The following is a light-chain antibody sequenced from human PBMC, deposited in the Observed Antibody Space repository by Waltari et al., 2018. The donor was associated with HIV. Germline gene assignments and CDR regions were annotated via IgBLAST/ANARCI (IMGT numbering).Light chain of an antibody. CDR2: YDD. J-gene: IGLJ1*01. CDR1: SSNIGNNA. V-gene: IGLV1-36*01. CDR3: AAWDDYLNGYV. Sequence: QSVLTQPPSVSEAPRQRVTISCSGSSSNIGNNALNWYQPVPGKAPNCLIYYDDLLSSGVADRFSGSKSGTSASLAIRGLQSEDEAEYYCAAWDDYLNGYVFGSGTKVTVL.